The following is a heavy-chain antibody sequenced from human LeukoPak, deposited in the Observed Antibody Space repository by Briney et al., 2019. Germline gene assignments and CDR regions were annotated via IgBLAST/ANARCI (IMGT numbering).Heavy chain of an antibody. D-gene: IGHD3-22*01. J-gene: IGHJ1*01. CDR3: ARDGVVSPWPEYFQH. Sequence: GGSLRLSCAASGFTFTSYWMSWVRPAPGEGLGGVANIKQDGSEKYYVDSVKGRFTISRDNAKNSLYLQMNSLRAEDTAVYYCARDGVVSPWPEYFQHWGQGTLVTVSS. CDR2: IKQDGSEK. CDR1: GFTFTSYW. V-gene: IGHV3-7*01.